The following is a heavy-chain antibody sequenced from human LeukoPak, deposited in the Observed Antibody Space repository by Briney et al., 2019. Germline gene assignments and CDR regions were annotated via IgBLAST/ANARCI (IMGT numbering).Heavy chain of an antibody. J-gene: IGHJ4*02. CDR2: INHSGST. Sequence: PSETLSLTCAVYGGSFSGYYWSWIRQPPGKGLEWIGEINHSGSTNYNPSLKSRVTISVDTSKNQFSLKLSSVTAADTAVYYCAREDGYSSGPDYWGQGTLVTVSS. D-gene: IGHD6-19*01. CDR1: GGSFSGYY. V-gene: IGHV4-34*01. CDR3: AREDGYSSGPDY.